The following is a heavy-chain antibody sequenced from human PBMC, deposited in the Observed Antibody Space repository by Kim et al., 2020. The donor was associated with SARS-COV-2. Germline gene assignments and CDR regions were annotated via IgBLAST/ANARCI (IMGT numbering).Heavy chain of an antibody. V-gene: IGHV4-31*02. Sequence: PSLKSRVTISVDTSKNQFSLKLSSVTAADTAVYYCARSTVDFYYYYGMDVWGQGTTVTVSS. D-gene: IGHD4-17*01. CDR3: ARSTVDFYYYYGMDV. J-gene: IGHJ6*02.